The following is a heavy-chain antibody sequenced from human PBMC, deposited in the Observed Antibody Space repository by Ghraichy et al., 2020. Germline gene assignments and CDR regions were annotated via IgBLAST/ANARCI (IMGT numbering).Heavy chain of an antibody. J-gene: IGHJ4*02. CDR2: MNPDGIEK. Sequence: GESLRLSCAASRFSFRDSWMNWVRQAPGKGLEWVASMNPDGIEKYYVDSVRGRFTISRDNAKNSLYLQMNSLRAEDTAMYYCARDVGWSAFGYWGQGTLVTVSS. CDR3: ARDVGWSAFGY. V-gene: IGHV3-7*03. CDR1: RFSFRDSW. D-gene: IGHD3-3*01.